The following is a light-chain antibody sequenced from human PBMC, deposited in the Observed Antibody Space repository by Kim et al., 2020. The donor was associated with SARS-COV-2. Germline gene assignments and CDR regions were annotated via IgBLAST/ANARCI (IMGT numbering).Light chain of an antibody. CDR2: GKN. V-gene: IGLV3-19*01. CDR3: NSRDTNDIVL. CDR1: SLRSYY. Sequence: AVVQTVRITCQGDSLRSYYAPWYQQKPGQAPILLIYGKNNRPSGIPDRFSGSSSGNTASLTITGTQAGDEADYYCNSRDTNDIVLFGGGTQLTVL. J-gene: IGLJ2*01.